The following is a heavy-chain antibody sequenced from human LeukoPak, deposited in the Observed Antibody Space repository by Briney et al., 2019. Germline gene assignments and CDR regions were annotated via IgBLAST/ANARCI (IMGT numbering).Heavy chain of an antibody. CDR2: ISAYNGNT. D-gene: IGHD5-18*01. V-gene: IGHV1-18*01. Sequence: ASVKVSCKASGYTFTSYGISWVRQAPGQGLEWMGWISAYNGNTNYAQKLQGRVTMATDTSTSTAYMELRSLRSDDTAVYYCARDLLDTAMVTVLRSAPEYYYYMDVWGKGTTVTVSS. J-gene: IGHJ6*03. CDR3: ARDLLDTAMVTVLRSAPEYYYYMDV. CDR1: GYTFTSYG.